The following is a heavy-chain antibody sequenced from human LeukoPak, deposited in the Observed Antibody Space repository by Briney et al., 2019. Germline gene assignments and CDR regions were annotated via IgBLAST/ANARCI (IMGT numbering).Heavy chain of an antibody. J-gene: IGHJ1*01. Sequence: GASVKVSCKASGYTFTGYYMHWVRQAPGQGLEWMGWINPNSGGANYAQKFQGRVTMTRDTSISTACMELSRLRSDDTAVYYCARERVLGGTQSNTEYFQHWGQGTLVTVSS. V-gene: IGHV1-2*02. CDR1: GYTFTGYY. CDR2: INPNSGGA. D-gene: IGHD1-1*01. CDR3: ARERVLGGTQSNTEYFQH.